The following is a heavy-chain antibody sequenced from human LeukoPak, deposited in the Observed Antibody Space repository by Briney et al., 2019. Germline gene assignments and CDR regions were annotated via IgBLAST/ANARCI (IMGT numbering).Heavy chain of an antibody. CDR1: ALTVSNNY. CDR3: AKAHYSGSYYAFDI. J-gene: IGHJ3*02. CDR2: IYSGGNT. V-gene: IGHV3-53*05. D-gene: IGHD1-26*01. Sequence: GGSLRLSCAASALTVSNNYMSWVRQSPGKGLEWVSIIYSGGNTFYADSVKGRFTISRDNSKNTLYLQMNSLRAEDTAVYYCAKAHYSGSYYAFDIWGQGTMVTVSS.